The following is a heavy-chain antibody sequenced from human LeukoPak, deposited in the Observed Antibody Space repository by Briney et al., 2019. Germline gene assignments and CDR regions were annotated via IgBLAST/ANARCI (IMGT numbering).Heavy chain of an antibody. Sequence: ASVKVSCKASGYAFSMYGISWVRQAPGQGLEWMGWISAYNGHTKYAQKLQGRVTMTTDTSTSTAYMELTSLPSDDTAVYYCARDNDLGAVAGTFDSWGQGTLVTVSS. CDR3: ARDNDLGAVAGTFDS. CDR2: ISAYNGHT. D-gene: IGHD6-19*01. J-gene: IGHJ4*02. CDR1: GYAFSMYG. V-gene: IGHV1-18*01.